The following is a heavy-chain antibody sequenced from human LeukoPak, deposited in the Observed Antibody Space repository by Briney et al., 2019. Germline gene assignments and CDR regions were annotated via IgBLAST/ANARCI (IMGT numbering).Heavy chain of an antibody. CDR3: AKSYYDILTGYSPFDY. V-gene: IGHV3-23*01. CDR1: GFTFSSYA. CDR2: ISGSGGST. Sequence: GGSLRLSCAASGFTFSSYAMSWVRQAPGKGLEWVSAISGSGGSTYYADSVKGRFTISRDNAKNSLYLQMNSLRAEDTALYYCAKSYYDILTGYSPFDYWGQGTLVTVSS. D-gene: IGHD3-9*01. J-gene: IGHJ4*02.